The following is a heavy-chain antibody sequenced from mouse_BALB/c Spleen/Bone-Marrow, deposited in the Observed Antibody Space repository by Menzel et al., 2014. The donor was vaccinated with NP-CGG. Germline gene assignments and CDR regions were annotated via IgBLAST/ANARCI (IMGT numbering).Heavy chain of an antibody. CDR2: IYPGDGDT. V-gene: IGHV1-82*01. Sequence: QVQLQQSGPEMVKPGASVKISCRASGYAFSSSWMNWVKQRPGQGLEWIGRIYPGDGDTNYNGKFKGKATLTADESSSTAYMQLSSLTSVDSAVYICARTYGSSYFVYWGQRTLVTVSA. D-gene: IGHD1-1*01. J-gene: IGHJ3*01. CDR1: GYAFSSSW. CDR3: ARTYGSSYFVY.